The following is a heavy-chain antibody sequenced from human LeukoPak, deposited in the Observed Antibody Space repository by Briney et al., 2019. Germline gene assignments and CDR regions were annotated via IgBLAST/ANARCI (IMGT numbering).Heavy chain of an antibody. V-gene: IGHV4-34*01. CDR1: GGSFSGYY. D-gene: IGHD4-17*01. Sequence: PSETLSLTCAVYGGSFSGYYWSWIRQPPGKGLEWIGEINHSGSTNYNPSLKSRVTISVDTSKNQFSLKLSSVTAADTAVYYCAREDYGGNSHNWFDPWGQGTLVTVSS. CDR2: INHSGST. J-gene: IGHJ5*02. CDR3: AREDYGGNSHNWFDP.